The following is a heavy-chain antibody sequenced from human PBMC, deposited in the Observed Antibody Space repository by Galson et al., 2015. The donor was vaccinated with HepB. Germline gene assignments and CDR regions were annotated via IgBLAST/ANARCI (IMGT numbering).Heavy chain of an antibody. CDR1: GYTFSAYY. V-gene: IGHV1-2*02. CDR2: INPNSGDT. D-gene: IGHD3-10*01. J-gene: IGHJ6*02. CDR3: ARGSRAGYTRGWYGEGYFYGMAV. Sequence: SVKVSCKAFGYTFSAYYIHWVRQAPGQGLEWMGWINPNSGDTKYGQMFQGRVTMTTDTSISTAYMDLSRLTSDDTAVYYCARGSRAGYTRGWYGEGYFYGMAVWGQGTTVSASS.